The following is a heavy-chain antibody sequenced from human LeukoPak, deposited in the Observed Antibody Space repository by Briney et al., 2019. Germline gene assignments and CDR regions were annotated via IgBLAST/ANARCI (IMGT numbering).Heavy chain of an antibody. Sequence: PGGSLRLSCAASRFTFINYWMHWVRQVPGKGLVWVSHISSDGSNTDYADSVKGRFTISRDNAKNTLYLQMNSLRADDTAVYYCARSPPGGSYYYYYYGMDVWGKGTTVTVSS. J-gene: IGHJ6*04. V-gene: IGHV3-74*01. CDR3: ARSPPGGSYYYYYYGMDV. CDR2: ISSDGSNT. CDR1: RFTFINYW. D-gene: IGHD2-15*01.